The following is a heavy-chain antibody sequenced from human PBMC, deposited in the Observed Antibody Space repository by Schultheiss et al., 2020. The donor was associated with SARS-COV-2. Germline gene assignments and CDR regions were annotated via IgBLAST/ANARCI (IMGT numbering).Heavy chain of an antibody. CDR2: ISSTGSST. CDR1: GFTFSSYE. D-gene: IGHD4-17*01. Sequence: GALRLSCAASGFTFSSYEMNWVRQAPGMGLEWVSYISSTGSSTYYADSVKGRLTVSRDNAKNSLYLQMNSLRAEDTALYYCAREYGDHEDAFDIWGQGTMVTVSS. J-gene: IGHJ3*02. V-gene: IGHV3-48*03. CDR3: AREYGDHEDAFDI.